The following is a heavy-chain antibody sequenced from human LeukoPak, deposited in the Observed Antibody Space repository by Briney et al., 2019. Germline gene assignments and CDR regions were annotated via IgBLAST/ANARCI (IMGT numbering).Heavy chain of an antibody. CDR1: GYSISSGYY. CDR2: LYHSGST. CDR3: AKSNGYGLVDI. J-gene: IGHJ3*02. Sequence: SETLSLTCTVSGYSISSGYYWGWIRQPPGKGLEWIGSLYHSGSTYYSPSLKSRVTISLDTSRNQFSLKLNSVTAADTAVYYCAKSNGYGLVDIWGQGTMVTVSS. D-gene: IGHD3-10*01. V-gene: IGHV4-38-2*02.